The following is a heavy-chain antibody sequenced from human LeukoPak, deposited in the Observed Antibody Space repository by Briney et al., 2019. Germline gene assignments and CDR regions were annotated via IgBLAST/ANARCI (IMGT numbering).Heavy chain of an antibody. J-gene: IGHJ4*02. V-gene: IGHV1-18*01. Sequence: ASVKVSCKASGYTFTSYGISWVRQAPGQGLEWMGWISAYNGNTNYAQKLQGRVTMTTDTSTSTAYMELRSLTSDDTAVYYCARDLYGGTSATFDYWGQGTLVTVSS. D-gene: IGHD4-23*01. CDR1: GYTFTSYG. CDR3: ARDLYGGTSATFDY. CDR2: ISAYNGNT.